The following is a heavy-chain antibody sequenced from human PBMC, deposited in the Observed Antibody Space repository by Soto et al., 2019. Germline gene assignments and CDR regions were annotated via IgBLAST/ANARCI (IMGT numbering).Heavy chain of an antibody. V-gene: IGHV4-34*01. CDR1: GGSFSGYY. CDR3: ARGKGDY. J-gene: IGHJ4*02. Sequence: PSETLSLTCAVYGGSFSGYYWSWIRQPPGKGLEWIGEINHSGSTNYNPSLKSRVTISVDTSKNQFSLKLSSVTAEDTAVYYCARGKGDYWGQGTLVTVSS. CDR2: INHSGST.